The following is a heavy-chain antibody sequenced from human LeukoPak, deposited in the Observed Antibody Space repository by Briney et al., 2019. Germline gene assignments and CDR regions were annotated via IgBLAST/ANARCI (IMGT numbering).Heavy chain of an antibody. J-gene: IGHJ3*02. CDR3: ARDYYYDSSGYPGDAFDI. CDR2: ISYDGSDK. CDR1: GFTFSSYA. V-gene: IGHV3-30*04. D-gene: IGHD3-22*01. Sequence: GGSLRLSCAASGFTFSSYAMHWVRQAPGKGLEWVAVISYDGSDKYYADSVKGRFTISRDNSKNTLYLQMNSLRAEDTAVYYCARDYYYDSSGYPGDAFDIWGQGTMVTVSS.